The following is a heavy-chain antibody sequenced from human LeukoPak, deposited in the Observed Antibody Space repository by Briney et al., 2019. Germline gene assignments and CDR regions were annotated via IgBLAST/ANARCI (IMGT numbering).Heavy chain of an antibody. Sequence: PSETLSLTCAVYGGSFSGYYWSWIRQPPGKGLEWIGEINHSGSTNYNPSLKSRVTISVDTSKNQFSLKLSSVTAADTAVYYCAREQAYYDSSGYDYWGQGTLVTVSS. CDR1: GGSFSGYY. D-gene: IGHD3-22*01. V-gene: IGHV4-34*01. CDR3: AREQAYYDSSGYDY. CDR2: INHSGST. J-gene: IGHJ4*02.